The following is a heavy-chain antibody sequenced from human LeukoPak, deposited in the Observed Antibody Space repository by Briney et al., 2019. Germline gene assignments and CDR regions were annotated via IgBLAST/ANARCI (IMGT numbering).Heavy chain of an antibody. J-gene: IGHJ4*02. CDR2: AYHSGST. CDR1: GGSISSSNW. Sequence: PSGTLSLTCAVSGGSISSSNWWSWVRQPPGKGLEWIGSAYHSGSTYYNPSLKSRVTISVDTSKNQFSLKLTSVTAADTAVYYCARNLVGAPRYFDFWGQGTLVTVSS. V-gene: IGHV4-4*02. D-gene: IGHD1-26*01. CDR3: ARNLVGAPRYFDF.